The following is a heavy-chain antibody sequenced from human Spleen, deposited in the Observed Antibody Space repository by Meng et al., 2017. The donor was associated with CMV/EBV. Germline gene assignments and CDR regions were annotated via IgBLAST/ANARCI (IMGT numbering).Heavy chain of an antibody. V-gene: IGHV3-48*04. CDR2: IDAGSTTI. CDR3: VRDVPSPDSSSSLDF. J-gene: IGHJ4*02. CDR1: GFTFSTYT. Sequence: GESLKISCAASGFTFSTYTMNWVRQAPGKGLEWVSYIDAGSTTIYYADSVQGRFTISRDNAKNSLYLRMNSLRVEDSAVYFCVRDVPSPDSSSSLDFWGQGTLVTVSS. D-gene: IGHD6-6*01.